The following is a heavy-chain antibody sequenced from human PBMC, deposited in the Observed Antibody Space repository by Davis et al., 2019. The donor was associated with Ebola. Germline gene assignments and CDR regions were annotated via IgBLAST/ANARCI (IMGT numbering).Heavy chain of an antibody. CDR1: GYSFTSYW. V-gene: IGHV5-51*01. Sequence: GESLKISCKGSGYSFTSYWIGWVRQMPGKGLEWMGIIYPGDSDTRYSPSFQGQVTISADKSISTAYLQWSSLKPSDTAMYYCARVSVADNHYYYGMDVWGQGTTVTVSS. CDR3: ARVSVADNHYYYGMDV. D-gene: IGHD6-19*01. J-gene: IGHJ6*02. CDR2: IYPGDSDT.